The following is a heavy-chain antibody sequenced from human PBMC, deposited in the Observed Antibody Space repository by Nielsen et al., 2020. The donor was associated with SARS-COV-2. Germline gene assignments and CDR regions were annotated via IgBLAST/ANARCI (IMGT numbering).Heavy chain of an antibody. CDR2: IYYSGIT. D-gene: IGHD3-3*01. CDR1: DGSVSSGSYY. Sequence: SETLSLTCTVSDGSVSSGSYYWSWIRQPPGKGLEWLGYIYYSGITDYNPSLKGPVTISVDTSKNQFSLNLMSVTTADTAVYYCARGSGSYRGNFDFWGQGTLVTVSS. CDR3: ARGSGSYRGNFDF. V-gene: IGHV4-61*01. J-gene: IGHJ4*02.